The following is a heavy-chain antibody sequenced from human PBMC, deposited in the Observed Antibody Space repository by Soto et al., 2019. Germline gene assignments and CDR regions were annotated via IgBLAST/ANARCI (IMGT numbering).Heavy chain of an antibody. J-gene: IGHJ5*02. CDR2: IYYSGST. V-gene: IGHV4-30-4*01. CDR1: GGSISSGDYY. CDR3: ARGPIVVVVAVWFDP. D-gene: IGHD2-15*01. Sequence: QVQLQESGPGLVKPSQTLSLTCTVSGGSISSGDYYWSWIRQPPGKGLEWIGYIYYSGSTYYNPSLKSRVTIXEDKSXXQFSLKLSSVTAADTAVYYCARGPIVVVVAVWFDPWGQGTLVTVSS.